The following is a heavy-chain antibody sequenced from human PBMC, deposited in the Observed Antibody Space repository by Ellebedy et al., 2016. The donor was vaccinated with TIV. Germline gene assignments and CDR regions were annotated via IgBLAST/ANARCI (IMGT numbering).Heavy chain of an antibody. D-gene: IGHD1-26*01. CDR3: AKFGGNYQRYFFDY. CDR2: ISGSGGST. V-gene: IGHV3-23*01. J-gene: IGHJ4*02. Sequence: GESLKISXAASGFTFSTYATSCVRQAPGKGLEWVSGISGSGGSTYYADSVKGRFTISRDNSKNTLYLQMNSLRAEDTAVYYCAKFGGNYQRYFFDYWGQGTPVTVSS. CDR1: GFTFSTYA.